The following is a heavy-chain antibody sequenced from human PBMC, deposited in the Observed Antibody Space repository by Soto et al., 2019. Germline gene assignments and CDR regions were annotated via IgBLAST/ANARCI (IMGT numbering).Heavy chain of an antibody. D-gene: IGHD3-16*01. Sequence: GASVKVSCKASGYTFTSYYMHWVRQAPGQGLEWMGRIIPILGIANYAQKFQGRVTITADKSTSTAYMELSSLRSEDTAVYYCAGGHTRNHYCGQATLVAGSS. V-gene: IGHV1-69*02. J-gene: IGHJ4*02. CDR1: GYTFTSYY. CDR3: AGGHTRNHY. CDR2: IIPILGIA.